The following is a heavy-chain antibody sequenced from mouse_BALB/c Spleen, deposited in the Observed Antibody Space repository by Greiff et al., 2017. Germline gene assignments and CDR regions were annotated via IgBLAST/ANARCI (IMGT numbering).Heavy chain of an antibody. CDR1: GYTFTSYV. CDR3: TREGSFLDY. D-gene: IGHD1-2*01. J-gene: IGHJ2*01. CDR2: INPYNDGT. Sequence: VHVKQSGPELVKPGASVKMSCKASGYTFTSYVMHWVKQKPGQGLEWIGYINPYNDGTKYNEKFKGKAKLTAVTSTSTAYMELSSLTNEDSAVYYCTREGSFLDYWGQGTTLTVSS. V-gene: IGHV1-14*01.